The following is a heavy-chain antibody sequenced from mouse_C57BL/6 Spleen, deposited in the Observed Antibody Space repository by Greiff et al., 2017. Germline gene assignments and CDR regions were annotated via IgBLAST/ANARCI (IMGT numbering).Heavy chain of an antibody. D-gene: IGHD1-1*01. V-gene: IGHV1-54*01. CDR1: GYAFPYYL. CDR2: INPGRGGT. CDR3: ARTVYYYGSSYVKLGYFDY. J-gene: IGHJ2*01. Sequence: QVPPKESGAELVRPGTSVKVSRKAFGYAFPYYLIEWVKQRPGQGLEWIGVINPGRGGTNKHGKFKGKATLTADKSSSTAYMQLSSLTSEDSAVYFCARTVYYYGSSYVKLGYFDYWGQGTTLTVSS.